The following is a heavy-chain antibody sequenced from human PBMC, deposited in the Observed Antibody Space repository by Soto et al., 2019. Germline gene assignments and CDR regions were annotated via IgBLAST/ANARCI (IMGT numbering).Heavy chain of an antibody. CDR3: ARDMHAGFTHYSDS. CDR2: VYGSESF. V-gene: IGHV4-61*01. Sequence: SETLSLTCNVSGGSVNSGSYYWTWIRQPPGKRLEWVGYVYGSESFNYNASGKSRGTISMDTSKNQLSLKLTSMTAADTAVYYCARDMHAGFTHYSDSWGQGTLVTVSS. CDR1: GGSVNSGSYY. J-gene: IGHJ4*02. D-gene: IGHD2-8*01.